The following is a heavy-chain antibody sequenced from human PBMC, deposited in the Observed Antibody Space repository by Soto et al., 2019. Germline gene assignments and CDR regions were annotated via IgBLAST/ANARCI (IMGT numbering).Heavy chain of an antibody. V-gene: IGHV4-4*07. CDR2: MYNSERT. CDR3: AREPLAHSYFDL. CDR1: GGSISGYY. Sequence: ETLSLTCTVSGGSISGYYWSWIRQPAGKGLEWIGRMYNSERTNYNPSLKSRVTMSMDTSKNQFSLKLTSVTAADTAVYFCAREPLAHSYFDLWGQGTLVTVSS. J-gene: IGHJ4*02.